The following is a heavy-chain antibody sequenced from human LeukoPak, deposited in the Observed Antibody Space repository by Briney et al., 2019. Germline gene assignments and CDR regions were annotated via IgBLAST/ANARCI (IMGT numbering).Heavy chain of an antibody. J-gene: IGHJ4*02. D-gene: IGHD5-12*01. CDR2: ISYGGNT. CDR1: GDSISSGGYR. CDR3: ARAPVATPSEFDY. Sequence: SETLSLTCAVSGDSISSGGYRWSWIRQHPEKGPEWIGYISYGGNTYYNPSLKSRVAISADTPKNQFSLKLSSTTAADTAVYYCARAPVATPSEFDYWGQGTLVTVSS. V-gene: IGHV4-31*11.